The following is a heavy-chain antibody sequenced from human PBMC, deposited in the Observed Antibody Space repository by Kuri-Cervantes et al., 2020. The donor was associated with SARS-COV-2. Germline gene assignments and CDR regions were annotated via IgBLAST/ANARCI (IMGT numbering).Heavy chain of an antibody. D-gene: IGHD1-7*01. CDR1: GFTFSNYA. V-gene: IGHV3-33*08. CDR2: IWYDGKNE. Sequence: GESLKISCVASGFTFSNYAIHWVRQAPGKGLEWVAVIWYDGKNEYYAGSVKGRFTISRDNSRNTVLLQMNSLRAEDTAVYYCAAELVAAYGMDVWGQGTTVTVSS. CDR3: AAELVAAYGMDV. J-gene: IGHJ6*02.